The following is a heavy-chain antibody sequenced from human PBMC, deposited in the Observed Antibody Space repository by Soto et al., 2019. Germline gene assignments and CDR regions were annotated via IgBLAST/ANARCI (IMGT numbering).Heavy chain of an antibody. CDR1: SGSIFSTNW. V-gene: IGHV4-4*02. D-gene: IGHD3-10*02. J-gene: IGHJ3*02. CDR3: ARKPAVTSANVGGGYVFDI. Sequence: QVQLQESGPGLVKPSGTLSLTCAVSSGSIFSTNWWSWVRHSPGKGLQWIGDIYHSGRPNYNPSLNRTVTISVDKSMKNFSLKMTSVTAADTAGYYGARKPAVTSANVGGGYVFDIWGQGTMVTVSS. CDR2: IYHSGRP.